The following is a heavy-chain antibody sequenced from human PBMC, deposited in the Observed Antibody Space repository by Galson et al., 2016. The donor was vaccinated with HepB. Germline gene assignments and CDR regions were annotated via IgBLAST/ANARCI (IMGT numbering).Heavy chain of an antibody. V-gene: IGHV1-2*02. CDR3: SREFYAPGSFNWFDP. D-gene: IGHD3-10*01. CDR1: GYLFTGHY. Sequence: SVKVSCKASGYLFTGHYIHWLRQAPGQGLEWMGWINPKTGRTNYAQKFQGRVTMTGDTPSNTAFLDLSGLTSDDAAVYYCSREFYAPGSFNWFDPWGQGTPVIVSS. J-gene: IGHJ5*02. CDR2: INPKTGRT.